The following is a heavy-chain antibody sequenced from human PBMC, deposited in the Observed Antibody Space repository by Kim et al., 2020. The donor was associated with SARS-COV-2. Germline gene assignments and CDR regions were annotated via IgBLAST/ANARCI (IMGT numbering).Heavy chain of an antibody. Sequence: QQFQGRVTLTRDTSASPVYMELSSLRSEDTAVYYCARDGTTRNGGYYFDYWGQGALVTVSS. CDR3: ARDGTTRNGGYYFDY. D-gene: IGHD1-1*01. J-gene: IGHJ4*02. V-gene: IGHV1-3*01.